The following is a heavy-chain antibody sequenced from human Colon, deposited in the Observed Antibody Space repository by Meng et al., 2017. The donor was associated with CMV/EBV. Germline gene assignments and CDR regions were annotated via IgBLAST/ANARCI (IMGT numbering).Heavy chain of an antibody. D-gene: IGHD2-2*01. V-gene: IGHV1-69*10. CDR1: VGTFSSYA. J-gene: IGHJ6*02. CDR3: ARIPCSSTSCYRYYYYGMDV. CDR2: IIPILGIA. Sequence: SVKVSCKASVGTFSSYAISWVRQAPGQGLEWMGGIIPILGIANYAQKFQGRVTITADKSTSTAYMELSSLRSEDTAVYYCARIPCSSTSCYRYYYYGMDVWGQGTTVTVSS.